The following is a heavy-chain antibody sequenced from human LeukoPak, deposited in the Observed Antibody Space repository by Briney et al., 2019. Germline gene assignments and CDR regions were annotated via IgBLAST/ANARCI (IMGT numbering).Heavy chain of an antibody. CDR2: IYYSGST. D-gene: IGHD2-2*01. Sequence: SETLSLTCTVSGGSISSYYWSWIRQPPGKGLEWIGYIYYSGSTNYNPSLKSRVTISVDTSKNQFSLKLSSVTDADTAVYYWAGHWVPGGGDYFDYWGQGTLVTVSS. CDR3: AGHWVPGGGDYFDY. J-gene: IGHJ4*02. CDR1: GGSISSYY. V-gene: IGHV4-59*08.